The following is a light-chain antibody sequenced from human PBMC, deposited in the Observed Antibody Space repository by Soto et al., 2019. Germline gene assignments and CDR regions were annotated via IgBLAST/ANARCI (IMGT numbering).Light chain of an antibody. V-gene: IGKV3-20*01. CDR3: QQYGSSPLT. Sequence: EILMKTSPATLSVSPGERATLSCRASQSVSSNLAWYQQKPGQAPRLLIYGASSRATGIPDRFSGSGSGTDFTLTISRLEPEDFAVYYCQQYGSSPLTFGGGTKVDIK. CDR2: GAS. J-gene: IGKJ4*01. CDR1: QSVSSN.